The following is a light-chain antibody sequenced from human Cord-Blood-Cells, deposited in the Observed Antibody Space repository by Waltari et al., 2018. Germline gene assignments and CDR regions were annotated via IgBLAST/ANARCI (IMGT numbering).Light chain of an antibody. Sequence: EIVLTQSPATLSLSPGERATLPCRASQSVSSYLAWYQQKPGQAPRLLIYDASNRATGIPARFSGSGSGTDFTLTISSLEPEDFAVYYCQQRSNWQKWTFGQGTKVEIK. CDR2: DAS. V-gene: IGKV3-11*01. CDR3: QQRSNWQKWT. J-gene: IGKJ1*01. CDR1: QSVSSY.